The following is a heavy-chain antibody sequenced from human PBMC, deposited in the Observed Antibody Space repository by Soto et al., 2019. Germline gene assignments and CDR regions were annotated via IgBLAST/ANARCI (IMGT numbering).Heavy chain of an antibody. CDR2: ISAYNGNT. CDR3: ARDPMVRGVIVVTDPYYFDY. Sequence: QVQLVQSGAEVKKPGASVKVSCKASGYTFTSYGISWVRQAPGQGLEWMGWISAYNGNTNYAQKLQGRVTMTTDTSTSTAYMELRSLRSDDTAVYYCARDPMVRGVIVVTDPYYFDYWGQGTLVTVSS. V-gene: IGHV1-18*04. J-gene: IGHJ4*02. CDR1: GYTFTSYG. D-gene: IGHD3-10*01.